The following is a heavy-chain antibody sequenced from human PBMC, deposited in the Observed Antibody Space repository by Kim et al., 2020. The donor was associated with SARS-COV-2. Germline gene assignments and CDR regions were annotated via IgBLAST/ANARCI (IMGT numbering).Heavy chain of an antibody. J-gene: IGHJ5*02. CDR2: LNTGNGNT. CDR3: ARDWHYGSGSPYNWFDP. V-gene: IGHV1-3*04. D-gene: IGHD3-10*01. Sequence: ASVKVSCKASGYTFTSYAMHWVRQAPGQRLEWMAWLNTGNGNTKYSQKFQGRVTITRDTSASTAYMELSSLTSEDTAVYYCARDWHYGSGSPYNWFDPWGQGTLVTVSS. CDR1: GYTFTSYA.